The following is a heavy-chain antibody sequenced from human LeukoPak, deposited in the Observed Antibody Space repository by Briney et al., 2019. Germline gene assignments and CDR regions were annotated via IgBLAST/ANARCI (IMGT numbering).Heavy chain of an antibody. J-gene: IGHJ4*02. V-gene: IGHV3-48*04. CDR1: GFTFSSYS. CDR2: ISGSSTTI. Sequence: GGSLRLSCAASGFTFSSYSMNWVRQAPGKGLEWVSYISGSSTTIYYADSVKGRFTISRDNAKNSLYLRMNSLRAEDTAVYYCARDTGGGYSCYDCWGQGTLVTVSS. CDR3: ARDTGGGYSCYDC. D-gene: IGHD5-18*01.